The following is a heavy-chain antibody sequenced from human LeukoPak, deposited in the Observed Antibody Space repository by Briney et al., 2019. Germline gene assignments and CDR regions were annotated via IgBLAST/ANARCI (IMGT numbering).Heavy chain of an antibody. Sequence: PSETLSLTCTVSGYSISSGYYWGWIRQPPGKGLEWIGSIYHSGSTYYNPSLKSRVTISVDTSKNQFSLQLNSVTPEDTAVYYCARESAGTIDYWGQGTLVTVSS. CDR3: ARESAGTIDY. J-gene: IGHJ4*02. D-gene: IGHD6-19*01. CDR2: IYHSGST. CDR1: GYSISSGYY. V-gene: IGHV4-38-2*02.